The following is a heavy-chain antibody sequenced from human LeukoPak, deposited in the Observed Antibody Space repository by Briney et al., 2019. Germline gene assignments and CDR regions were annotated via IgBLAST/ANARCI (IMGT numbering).Heavy chain of an antibody. J-gene: IGHJ4*02. D-gene: IGHD3-16*01. CDR3: ARGFNMITF. Sequence: PGGRLRLSCAASGFTFSSNWMHWVRPAPGKGLAWVSRINSDGSITSYVDSVKGRFTISRDNAKNTLYLQVNSLRAEDTAVYYCARGFNMITFGGQGTLVTVSS. V-gene: IGHV3-74*01. CDR2: INSDGSIT. CDR1: GFTFSSNW.